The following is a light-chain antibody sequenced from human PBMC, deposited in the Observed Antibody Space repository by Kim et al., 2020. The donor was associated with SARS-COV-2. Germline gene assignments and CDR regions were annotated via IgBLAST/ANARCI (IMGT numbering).Light chain of an antibody. V-gene: IGKV1-39*01. Sequence: DIQMTQSPSSLSASVGGRVTITCRPSQSISNYLNWYQQRPGKAPKLLIYTASTLQSGVPSRFSGSGSGTVFTLTISRLQPEDFATYFCQQTYTTPPWTFGQGTKVDIK. J-gene: IGKJ1*01. CDR1: QSISNY. CDR2: TAS. CDR3: QQTYTTPPWT.